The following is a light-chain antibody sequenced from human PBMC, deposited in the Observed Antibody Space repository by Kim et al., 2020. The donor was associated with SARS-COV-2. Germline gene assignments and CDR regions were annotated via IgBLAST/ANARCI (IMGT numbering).Light chain of an antibody. V-gene: IGKV3-20*01. J-gene: IGKJ1*01. CDR2: GAS. CDR1: HSVSSTY. Sequence: EIVLTQSPGTLSLSPGERATLSCRASHSVSSTYLAWYQQKPGQAPRLLIYGASNRATGIPDRFSGSGSGTDFTLTISRLEPEDFAVYYCHQYGSSPQTFGQGTKVEIK. CDR3: HQYGSSPQT.